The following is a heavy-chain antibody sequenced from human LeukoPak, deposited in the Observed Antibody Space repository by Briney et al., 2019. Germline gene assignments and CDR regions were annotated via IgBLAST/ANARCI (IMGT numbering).Heavy chain of an antibody. V-gene: IGHV5-51*01. CDR1: GYSFATYW. D-gene: IGHD2-2*01. CDR3: ARRHSYCTSSSCYLYLDT. J-gene: IGHJ4*02. CDR2: IYPSDSDT. Sequence: GESLRISCNGSGYSFATYWIAWVRQLPGKGLEWMGDIYPSDSDTKYSLSFQGQVTISADTSLSTAYLQWSSLQSSDSAIYFCARRHSYCTSSSCYLYLDTWGQGTLVTVSS.